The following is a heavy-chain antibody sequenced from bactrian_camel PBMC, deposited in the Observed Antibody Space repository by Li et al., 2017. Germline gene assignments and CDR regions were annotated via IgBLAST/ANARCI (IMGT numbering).Heavy chain of an antibody. J-gene: IGHJ4*01. CDR1: GFTFSVRY. Sequence: VQRVESGGGLVQPGGSLRLSCATSGFTFSVRYLSWVRQAPRKGLEWVSTINGAGGTSYFADSLRGRFTISRDNAKNTVYLQMNSLKSEDTALYYCVTSMSLDDNYWGQGTQVTVS. D-gene: IGHD1*01. V-gene: IGHV3S40*01. CDR3: VTSMSLDDNY. CDR2: INGAGGTS.